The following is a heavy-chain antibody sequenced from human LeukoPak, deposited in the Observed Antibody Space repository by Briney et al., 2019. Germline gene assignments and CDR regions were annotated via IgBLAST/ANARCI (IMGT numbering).Heavy chain of an antibody. CDR2: INPNSGGT. CDR1: GYTFTGYY. CDR3: ARDESQYQLLSND. V-gene: IGHV1-2*02. Sequence: ASVKVSCKASGYTFTGYYMHWVRQAPGQGLEWMGWINPNSGGTNYAQKFQGRVTMTRDTSISTAYMELSRLRSDDTAVYYCARDESQYQLLSNDWGQGTLVTVSS. D-gene: IGHD2-2*01. J-gene: IGHJ4*02.